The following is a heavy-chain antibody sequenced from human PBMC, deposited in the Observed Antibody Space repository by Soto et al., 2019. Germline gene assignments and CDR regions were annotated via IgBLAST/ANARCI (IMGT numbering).Heavy chain of an antibody. CDR1: GGSISSGNYY. J-gene: IGHJ4*02. D-gene: IGHD5-12*01. CDR2: ISSSSSYT. Sequence: PSETLSLTCTVSGGSISSGNYYMSWIRQAPGKGLEWVSYISSSSSYTNYADSVKGRFTISRDNAKNSLYLQMNSLRAEDTAVYYCARDHHRYSGYDYVDYWAQVNLVTVS. CDR3: ARDHHRYSGYDYVDY. V-gene: IGHV3-11*05.